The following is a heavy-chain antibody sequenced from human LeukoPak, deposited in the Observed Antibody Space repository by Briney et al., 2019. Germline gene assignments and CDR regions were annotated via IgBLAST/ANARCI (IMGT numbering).Heavy chain of an antibody. J-gene: IGHJ4*02. CDR3: ARDQGSSSYLDY. D-gene: IGHD6-13*01. Sequence: PGGSLRLSCAASGFTFSSYAMHWVRQAPGKGPEGVAVISYDGSNKYYADSVKGRFTISRDNSKNTLYLQMNSLRAEDTAVYYGARDQGSSSYLDYWGQGTLVTVSS. V-gene: IGHV3-30*04. CDR2: ISYDGSNK. CDR1: GFTFSSYA.